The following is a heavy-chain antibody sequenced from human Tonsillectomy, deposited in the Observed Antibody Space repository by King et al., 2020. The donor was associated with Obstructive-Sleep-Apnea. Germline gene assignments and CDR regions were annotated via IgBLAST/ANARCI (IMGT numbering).Heavy chain of an antibody. CDR1: GFTFSSYG. CDR3: AKGSGDAFDI. Sequence: VQLVESGGGVVQPGRSLRLSCAASGFTFSSYGMHWVRPAPGKGLEWVAVISYVGSNKYYADSVRGRCTISRDNSKNTLYLQMNSLGAEDTAVYYCAKGSGDAFDIWGQGTMVTVSS. V-gene: IGHV3-30*18. D-gene: IGHD3-10*01. CDR2: ISYVGSNK. J-gene: IGHJ3*02.